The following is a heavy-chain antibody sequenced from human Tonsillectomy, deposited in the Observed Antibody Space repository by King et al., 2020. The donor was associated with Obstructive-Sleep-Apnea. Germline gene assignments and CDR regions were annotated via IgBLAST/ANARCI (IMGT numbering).Heavy chain of an antibody. V-gene: IGHV3-30*02. CDR1: GFTFSNFG. D-gene: IGHD5-18*01. CDR2: VRYDGNNK. J-gene: IGHJ6*02. CDR3: AKEPVDTAMVRTFYYGLDV. Sequence: VQLVESGGGVVQPGRSLRLSCAASGFTFSNFGMHWVLQAPGKGLEWVAFVRYDGNNKYYADSVKGRLTISRDNSKNTLYLQMNSLRAEDTAVYYCAKEPVDTAMVRTFYYGLDVWGQGTTVTVSS.